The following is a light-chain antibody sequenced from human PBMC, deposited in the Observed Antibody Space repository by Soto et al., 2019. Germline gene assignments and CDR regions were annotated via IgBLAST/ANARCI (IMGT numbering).Light chain of an antibody. J-gene: IGLJ3*02. CDR2: DVT. Sequence: QSALTQPPSASGSPGQSVTISCTGTSSDVGGDDYVSWYQHHPGKAPKLMIYDVTKRPSGVPDRFSGSKSGNTASLTVSGLQAEDEADYYCSSYAGRNNWVFGGGTKLTVL. CDR1: SSDVGGDDY. V-gene: IGLV2-8*01. CDR3: SSYAGRNNWV.